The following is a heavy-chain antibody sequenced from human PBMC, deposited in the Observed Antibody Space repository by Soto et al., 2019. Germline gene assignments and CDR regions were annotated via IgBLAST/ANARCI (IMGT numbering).Heavy chain of an antibody. CDR3: ARDNNWSYDS. Sequence: GTLRLSCAASGFSLSSYWMHWVRQAPGEGLVWVSYIKPDGSRTKDADSVKGRFTISRDNARNTLYLRMNSLRAEDTAVYYCARDNNWSYDSWGRGTLVTVSS. CDR2: IKPDGSRT. J-gene: IGHJ4*02. CDR1: GFSLSSYW. V-gene: IGHV3-74*03. D-gene: IGHD1-1*01.